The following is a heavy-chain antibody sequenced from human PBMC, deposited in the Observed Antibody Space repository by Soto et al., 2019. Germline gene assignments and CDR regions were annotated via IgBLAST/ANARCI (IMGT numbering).Heavy chain of an antibody. CDR2: IIPIFGTA. CDR3: ARDHFCTNGVCYQYYYYGMDV. J-gene: IGHJ6*02. CDR1: GGTFSSYA. D-gene: IGHD2-8*01. Sequence: QVQLVQSGAEVKKPGSSVKVSCKASGGTFSSYAISWVRQAPGQGLEWMGGIIPIFGTANYAQKFQGRVTITADESTSTAYMELSSLRSEDTAVYYCARDHFCTNGVCYQYYYYGMDVWGQGTTVTVSS. V-gene: IGHV1-69*01.